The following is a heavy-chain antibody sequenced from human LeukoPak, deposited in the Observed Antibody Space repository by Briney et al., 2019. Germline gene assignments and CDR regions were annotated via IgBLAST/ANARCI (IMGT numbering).Heavy chain of an antibody. J-gene: IGHJ5*02. CDR1: GGSISSGDYS. CDR2: TYYSGST. CDR3: ARGLPRYCSSTSRYLFVRNQYNWFDP. V-gene: IGHV4-30-4*01. Sequence: PSQTLSLTCTVSGGSISSGDYSWSWIRQPPGKGLEWIGYTYYSGSTYYNPSLKSRVTISVDTSKNQFSLKLSSVTAADTAVYYCARGLPRYCSSTSRYLFVRNQYNWFDPWGQGTLVTVSS. D-gene: IGHD2-2*01.